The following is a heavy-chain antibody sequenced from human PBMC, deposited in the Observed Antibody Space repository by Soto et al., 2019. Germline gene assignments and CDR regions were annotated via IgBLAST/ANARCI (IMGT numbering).Heavy chain of an antibody. CDR2: IYYSGST. V-gene: IGHV4-59*01. Sequence: SETLSLTCTVSGASISSYYWSWIRHAPGKGLEWIGYIYYSGSTNYNPSLKSRVTISVDTSKNQFSLKLSSVTAADTAVYYCARFLYNWKPWGLDAFDIWGQGTMGNVS. CDR1: GASISSYY. J-gene: IGHJ3*02. CDR3: ARFLYNWKPWGLDAFDI. D-gene: IGHD1-20*01.